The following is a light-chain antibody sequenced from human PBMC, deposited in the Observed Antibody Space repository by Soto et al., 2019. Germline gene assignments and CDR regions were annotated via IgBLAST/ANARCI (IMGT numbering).Light chain of an antibody. J-gene: IGLJ2*01. Sequence: QSVLTQPPSASGSPGQSVTISCTGTSSDVGGYNYVSWYQQPPGKAPKLMIYEVSKRPSGVPDRFSGSRSGNTASLTVSGLQAEDEADYYCSSYAGINNLVFGGGTQLTVL. CDR3: SSYAGINNLV. CDR2: EVS. V-gene: IGLV2-8*01. CDR1: SSDVGGYNY.